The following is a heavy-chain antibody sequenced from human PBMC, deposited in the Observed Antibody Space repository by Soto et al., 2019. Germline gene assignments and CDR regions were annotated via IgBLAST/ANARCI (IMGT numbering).Heavy chain of an antibody. V-gene: IGHV3-33*01. CDR1: GFTFSTYG. Sequence: QVQLVESGGGVVQPGRSLRLSCAASGFTFSTYGMHWVRQAPGKGLEWVAGMWYGGSNKYYANSVKGRFTISRDNSKNTLYLQMNSLRAEDTAVYYCARDGWVVVAGIDYWGQGTLVTVSS. J-gene: IGHJ4*02. CDR3: ARDGWVVVAGIDY. D-gene: IGHD2-15*01. CDR2: MWYGGSNK.